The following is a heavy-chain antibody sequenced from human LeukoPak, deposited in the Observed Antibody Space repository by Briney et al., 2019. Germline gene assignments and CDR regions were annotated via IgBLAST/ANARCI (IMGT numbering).Heavy chain of an antibody. CDR3: ARVGGIGHFDY. Sequence: GGSLRLSCAASGFIFSSYAMNWVRQAPGKGLEWVSAISGSGTSTYYADSVKGRFTISRDNFKNTLYLQMNSLRAEDTAVYYCARVGGIGHFDYWGQGTLVTVSS. D-gene: IGHD3-10*01. V-gene: IGHV3-23*01. J-gene: IGHJ4*02. CDR1: GFIFSSYA. CDR2: ISGSGTST.